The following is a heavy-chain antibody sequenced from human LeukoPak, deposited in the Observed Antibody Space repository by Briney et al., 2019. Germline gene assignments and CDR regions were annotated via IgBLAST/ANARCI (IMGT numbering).Heavy chain of an antibody. CDR3: ARERTVVTEYWYFDL. V-gene: IGHV4-61*01. J-gene: IGHJ2*01. CDR1: GGSIITRSFY. CDR2: IYYSGST. D-gene: IGHD4-23*01. Sequence: SETLSLTCTVSGGSIITRSFYRSWIRQPPGKGLEWIGYIYYSGSTNYNPSLKSRVTISVETSKNQFSLKLSSVTAADTAVYYCARERTVVTEYWYFDLWGRGTLVTVSS.